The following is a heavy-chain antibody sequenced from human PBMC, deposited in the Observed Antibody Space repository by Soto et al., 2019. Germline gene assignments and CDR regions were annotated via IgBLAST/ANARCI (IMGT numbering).Heavy chain of an antibody. CDR1: GFTFSNYA. V-gene: IGHV3-23*01. D-gene: IGHD2-15*01. Sequence: GGSLRLSCAASGFTFSNYAMSWVRQAPGKGLEWVSAISGSGGSTYYADSVRGRFTISRDNSKNTLYLQMNSLRAGDTAVYYCAKPSGNCTGGSCYTGAFDIWGQGTMVTVSS. J-gene: IGHJ3*02. CDR3: AKPSGNCTGGSCYTGAFDI. CDR2: ISGSGGST.